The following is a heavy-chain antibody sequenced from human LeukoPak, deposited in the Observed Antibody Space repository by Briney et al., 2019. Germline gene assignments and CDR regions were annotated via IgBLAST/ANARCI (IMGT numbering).Heavy chain of an antibody. J-gene: IGHJ4*02. CDR3: AKGVSRITIFGVVATYYFDY. D-gene: IGHD3-3*01. Sequence: GGSLRLSCAASGFTFSSYAMSWVRQAPGKGLEWVSAISGSGGSTYYADSVKGRFTISRDNSKNTLYLQMNSLRAEDTAVYYCAKGVSRITIFGVVATYYFDYWGQGTLVTVSS. V-gene: IGHV3-23*01. CDR2: ISGSGGST. CDR1: GFTFSSYA.